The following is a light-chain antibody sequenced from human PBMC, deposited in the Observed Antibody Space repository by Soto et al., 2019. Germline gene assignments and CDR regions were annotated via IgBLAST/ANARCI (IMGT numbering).Light chain of an antibody. CDR2: YAS. CDR1: QTVSRY. V-gene: IGKV3-11*01. CDR3: QQRSTWPFLT. J-gene: IGKJ4*01. Sequence: VLTQSPATLSLSPGERATLSCRASQTVSRYLAWYQQKPGQAPRLLIYYASNRATGIPARFSGSGSGTDYPPTIRTLEPEDFAVYYCQQRSTWPFLTFRGGTKVEI.